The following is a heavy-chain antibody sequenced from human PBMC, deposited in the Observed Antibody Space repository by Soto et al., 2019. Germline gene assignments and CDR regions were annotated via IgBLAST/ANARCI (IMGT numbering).Heavy chain of an antibody. D-gene: IGHD6-13*01. CDR1: GFTFSSYG. CDR3: ARDVGSSFYNWFDP. Sequence: GGSLRLSCAASGFTFSSYGMHWVRQAPGKGLEWVAVIWYDGSNKYYADSVKGRFTISRDNSKNTLYLQMNSLRAEDTAVYYCARDVGSSFYNWFDPWGQGTLVTVSS. CDR2: IWYDGSNK. V-gene: IGHV3-33*01. J-gene: IGHJ5*02.